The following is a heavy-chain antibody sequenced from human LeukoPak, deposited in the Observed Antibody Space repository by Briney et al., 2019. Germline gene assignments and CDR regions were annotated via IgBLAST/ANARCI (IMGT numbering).Heavy chain of an antibody. V-gene: IGHV3-74*03. CDR1: GFTFSRTW. J-gene: IGHJ4*02. D-gene: IGHD4-17*01. CDR3: ARDGAVTNGRYFDY. CDR2: IESGGTT. Sequence: PGGSLRLSCEASGFTFSRTWMHWVRQGPGKGLLWLSRIESGGTTMYAESVKGRFTISRDNAKNSLYLQMNSLRAEDTAVYYCARDGAVTNGRYFDYWGQGTLVTVSS.